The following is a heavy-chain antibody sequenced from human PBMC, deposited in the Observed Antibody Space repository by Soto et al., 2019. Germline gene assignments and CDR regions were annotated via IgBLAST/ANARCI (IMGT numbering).Heavy chain of an antibody. CDR1: GGSTRSSSYY. V-gene: IGHV4-39*01. Sequence: PSETLSLTCTVSGGSTRSSSYYWGWVRQPPGKGLEWIGSMSYTTTSYYAPSLRSRAVISVDTAKNQFSLRLSSVTAADTAVYYCTRHGRPDITIFGVAAYNFVTWGQGPLVTVSS. CDR2: MSYTTTS. J-gene: IGHJ4*02. D-gene: IGHD3-3*01. CDR3: TRHGRPDITIFGVAAYNFVT.